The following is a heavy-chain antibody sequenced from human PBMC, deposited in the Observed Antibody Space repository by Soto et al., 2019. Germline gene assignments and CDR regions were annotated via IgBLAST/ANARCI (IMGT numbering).Heavy chain of an antibody. CDR1: GGTFDHAA. Sequence: QVQLVQSGAEVKKPGSSVKVSCEAPGGTFDHAAITWVRQAPGQGLEWMGGINPMFNSTHYVQKFQGRVTITADAATRTAFMELRRLRSDDTAVYYCARQIFAADYWGQGTLLIVSS. CDR3: ARQIFAADY. D-gene: IGHD3-9*01. J-gene: IGHJ4*02. CDR2: INPMFNST. V-gene: IGHV1-69*01.